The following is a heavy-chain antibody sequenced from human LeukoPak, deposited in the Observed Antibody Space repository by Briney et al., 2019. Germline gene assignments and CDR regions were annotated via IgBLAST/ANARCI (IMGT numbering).Heavy chain of an antibody. CDR2: IYYSGST. Sequence: PSETLSLTCTVSGGSISSGSYYSGWVRPPPGTGLGWGGSIYYSGSTYTNPSLKSRVTISVDTSKNPFSLKLSSVTAADTAVYYCARDITRSDIRDAFDIWGQGTMVTVSS. V-gene: IGHV4-39*07. CDR3: ARDITRSDIRDAFDI. D-gene: IGHD1-14*01. CDR1: GGSISSGSYY. J-gene: IGHJ3*02.